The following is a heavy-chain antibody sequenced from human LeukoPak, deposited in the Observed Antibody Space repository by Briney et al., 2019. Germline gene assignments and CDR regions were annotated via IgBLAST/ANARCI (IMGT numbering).Heavy chain of an antibody. CDR3: AKGLYSYGFNWFDP. J-gene: IGHJ5*02. Sequence: GGSLRLSCAASGFTLSSYEMNWVRQAPGKGLEWVSAISGSGGSTYYADSVKGRFTISRDNSKNTLYLQMNSLRAEDTAVYYCAKGLYSYGFNWFDPWGQGTLVTVSS. D-gene: IGHD5-18*01. CDR2: ISGSGGST. CDR1: GFTLSSYE. V-gene: IGHV3-23*01.